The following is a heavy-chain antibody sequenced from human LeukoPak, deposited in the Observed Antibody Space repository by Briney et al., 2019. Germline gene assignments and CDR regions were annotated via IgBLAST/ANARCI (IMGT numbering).Heavy chain of an antibody. V-gene: IGHV4-39*07. CDR3: ARDRGDYGDYFLDY. D-gene: IGHD4-17*01. J-gene: IGHJ4*02. CDR2: IYYSGST. Sequence: SETLSLTCTVSGDSISSSNCYWGWIRQPPGKGLEWIGSIYYSGSTYYNPSLKSRVTISVDTSKNQFSLKLSSVTAADTAVYYCARDRGDYGDYFLDYWGQGTLVTVSS. CDR1: GDSISSSNCY.